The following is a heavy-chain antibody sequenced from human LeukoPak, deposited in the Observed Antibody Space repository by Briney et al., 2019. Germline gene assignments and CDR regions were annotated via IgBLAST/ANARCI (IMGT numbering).Heavy chain of an antibody. CDR1: GFTFSSYW. Sequence: GGSLRLSCAASGFTFSSYWMTWVRQAPGKGLEWVANIKQDASDKYYVDSVRGRFTISRDNAKNSLYLQMNNLRAEETAVYYCARVAYDSSGYYPYYFDYWGQGTLVTVSS. D-gene: IGHD3-22*01. V-gene: IGHV3-7*01. CDR2: IKQDASDK. J-gene: IGHJ4*02. CDR3: ARVAYDSSGYYPYYFDY.